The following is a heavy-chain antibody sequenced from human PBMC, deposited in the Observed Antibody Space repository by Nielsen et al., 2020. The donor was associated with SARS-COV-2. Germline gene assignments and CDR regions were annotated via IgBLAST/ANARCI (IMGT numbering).Heavy chain of an antibody. CDR2: IYYSGNT. CDR3: ARRGFAESSSWYRAHYYFDK. D-gene: IGHD6-13*01. Sequence: SETLSLTCTVSGGSRSSYYWSWIRQPPGKGLEWIGYIYYSGNTYYNPSLKSRATISVDKSKNQFSLRLNSVTAADTAVYYCARRGFAESSSWYRAHYYFDKWGQGTLVGVSS. V-gene: IGHV4-59*12. CDR1: GGSRSSYY. J-gene: IGHJ4*02.